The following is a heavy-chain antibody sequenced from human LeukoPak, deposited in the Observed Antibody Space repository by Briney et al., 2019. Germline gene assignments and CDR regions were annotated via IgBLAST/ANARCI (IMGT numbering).Heavy chain of an antibody. D-gene: IGHD6-13*01. V-gene: IGHV1-3*01. J-gene: IGHJ6*04. CDR1: GYTFTSYA. Sequence: ASVKVSCKASGYTFTSYAMHWVRQAPGQRLEWMGWINAGNGNTKYSQKFQGRVTITRDTSASTAYMELSSLRSEDTAVYYCARPTDSSSKDYYGMDVWGKGTTVTVSS. CDR3: ARPTDSSSKDYYGMDV. CDR2: INAGNGNT.